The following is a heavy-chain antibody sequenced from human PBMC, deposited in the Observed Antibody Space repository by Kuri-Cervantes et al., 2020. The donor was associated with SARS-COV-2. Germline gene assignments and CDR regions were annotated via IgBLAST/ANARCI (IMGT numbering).Heavy chain of an antibody. CDR1: GFTLSSYA. CDR2: ISGSGGST. CDR3: AKGEGDGDIKYYYYYMDV. Sequence: GGSLRLSCAASGFTLSSYAMSWVRQAPGKGLEWVSAISGSGGSTYYADSVKGRFTISRDNSKNTLYLQMNSLRAEDTAVYYCAKGEGDGDIKYYYYYMDVWGKGTTVTVSS. D-gene: IGHD3-16*01. V-gene: IGHV3-23*01. J-gene: IGHJ6*03.